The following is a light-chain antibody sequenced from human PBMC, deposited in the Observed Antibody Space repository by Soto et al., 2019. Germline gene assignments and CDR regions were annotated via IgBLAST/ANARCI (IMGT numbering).Light chain of an antibody. CDR2: SGS. CDR1: QSLLHSNGHYD. J-gene: IGKJ1*01. CDR3: MQTLQGRT. V-gene: IGKV2-28*01. Sequence: IVVTQSPLSLPVTPGEPASISCTSSQSLLHSNGHYDLDWYLQKPGQSPQVLIYSGSNRASGVPDRIRGSGSGADFTLKISRVEAEDVGVYYCMQTLQGRTFGPGTRVEIK.